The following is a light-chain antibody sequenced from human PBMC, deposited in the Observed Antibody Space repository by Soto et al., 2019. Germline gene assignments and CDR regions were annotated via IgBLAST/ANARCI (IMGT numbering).Light chain of an antibody. CDR3: NSYTGSSTYV. J-gene: IGLJ1*01. CDR1: SSDVGSYNR. V-gene: IGLV2-18*02. Sequence: QSALTQPPSVSGSPGQSVAISCTGTSSDVGSYNRVSWYQQPPGAAPKLMIYEVSNRPSGVPDRFSGSKSGNTPSLTISGLQAEDEADYYCNSYTGSSTYVFGTGTKLTVL. CDR2: EVS.